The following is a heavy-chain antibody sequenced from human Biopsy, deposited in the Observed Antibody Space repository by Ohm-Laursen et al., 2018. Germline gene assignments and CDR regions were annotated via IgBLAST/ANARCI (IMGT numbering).Heavy chain of an antibody. CDR1: GKTFSDYQ. V-gene: IGHV4-34*08. CDR3: GNEVYGRDY. J-gene: IGHJ4*02. D-gene: IGHD4-17*01. CDR2: INQAGTT. Sequence: SETLSLTCAVFGKTFSDYQWSWIRQPLGKGLEWIGQINQAGTTNYNPSLKSRVSISADASKYEFSLRLTSVTAADTAVYFCGNEVYGRDYWGLGARVTVSS.